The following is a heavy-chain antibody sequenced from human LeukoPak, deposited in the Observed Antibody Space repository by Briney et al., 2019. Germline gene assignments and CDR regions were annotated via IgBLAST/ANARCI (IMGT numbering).Heavy chain of an antibody. CDR2: IYYSGST. V-gene: IGHV4-59*12. CDR3: ARAVSGRFDY. D-gene: IGHD6-19*01. Sequence: PPETLSLTCTVSGGSISSYYWSWIRQPAGKGLEWTGYIYYSGSTNYNPSLKSRVTISVDTSKNQFSLKLSSVTAADTAIYYCARAVSGRFDYWGQGTLVTVSS. CDR1: GGSISSYY. J-gene: IGHJ4*02.